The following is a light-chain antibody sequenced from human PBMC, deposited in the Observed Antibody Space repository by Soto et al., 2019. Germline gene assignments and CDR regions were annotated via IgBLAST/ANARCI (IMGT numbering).Light chain of an antibody. J-gene: IGLJ2*01. CDR1: SSDVGGYNF. CDR3: NSYTSSSTLV. Sequence: QSALTQPASVSGSPGQSITISCTGTSSDVGGYNFVSWYQQHPCKAPKLMLYNVYDRPSGISHRFSGSRSGNTASLTISGLPAEDEAHYYCNSYTSSSTLVFGGGTKVTVL. V-gene: IGLV2-14*03. CDR2: NVY.